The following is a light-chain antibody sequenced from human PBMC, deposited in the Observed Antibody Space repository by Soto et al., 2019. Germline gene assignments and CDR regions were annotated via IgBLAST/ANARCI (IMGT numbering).Light chain of an antibody. Sequence: MTQSPATLSASPGDRATITCRASQAINSNLAWYQQKSGKAPKLLIYAASNLQSGVPSRFSGSGSGTDFTFTISSLQPEDIATYYCQHYDHLPITFGQGTRLEI. CDR3: QHYDHLPIT. CDR1: QAINSN. J-gene: IGKJ5*01. V-gene: IGKV1-33*01. CDR2: AAS.